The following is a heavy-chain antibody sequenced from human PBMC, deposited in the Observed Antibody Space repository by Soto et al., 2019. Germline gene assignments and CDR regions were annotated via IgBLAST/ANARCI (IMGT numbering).Heavy chain of an antibody. D-gene: IGHD3-10*01. CDR3: VRVGARFVWNVINDAFDI. CDR2: ISYDGSNK. V-gene: IGHV3-30*03. CDR1: GFTFSIYG. Sequence: QVQLVESGGGVVQPGGSLRLSCEVSGFTFSIYGVQWVRQAPGKGLECVAGISYDGSNKYYADSVKGRFTISRDNSKSMLYLQMNSLRPEDTAVYYCVRVGARFVWNVINDAFDIWGLGTKVTVAS. J-gene: IGHJ3*02.